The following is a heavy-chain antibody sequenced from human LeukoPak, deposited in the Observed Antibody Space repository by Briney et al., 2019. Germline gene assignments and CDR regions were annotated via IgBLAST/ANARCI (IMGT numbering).Heavy chain of an antibody. D-gene: IGHD3-10*01. Sequence: GGSLRLSCAASGFTFSSYWMHWVRQAPGKGLVWVSRINSDGSSIKYADSVKGRFTISRDNAKNTLFLQMNSLRAEDTAVYYCARFEGYGSGSNWGQGTLVTVPS. CDR3: ARFEGYGSGSN. J-gene: IGHJ4*02. CDR2: INSDGSSI. V-gene: IGHV3-74*03. CDR1: GFTFSSYW.